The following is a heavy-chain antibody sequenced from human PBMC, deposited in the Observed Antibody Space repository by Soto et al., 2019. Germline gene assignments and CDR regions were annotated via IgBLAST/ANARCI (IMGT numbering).Heavy chain of an antibody. J-gene: IGHJ1*01. CDR1: GFTFSSFA. Sequence: EVQLLESGGGLVQPGGSLRLSCAASGFTFSSFAISWVRQAPGKGLEWVSSIGGSGGHTYYADSVKGRFTISRDNSKNTLYLQMNSLRAEDTALYYCAKDELSGVTSPAEYFQHWGQGTLVTVSS. CDR3: AKDELSGVTSPAEYFQH. CDR2: IGGSGGHT. V-gene: IGHV3-23*01. D-gene: IGHD2-21*02.